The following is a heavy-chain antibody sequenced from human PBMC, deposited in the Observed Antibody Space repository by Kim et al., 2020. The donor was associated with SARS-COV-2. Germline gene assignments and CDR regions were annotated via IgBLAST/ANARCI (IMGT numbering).Heavy chain of an antibody. Sequence: ASVKVSCKASGDIFTIYSIAWVRQAPGQGLEWMGWVSAYNGNTNYVQKLQDRVTMTTDTSTSTAYMELRRLRSDDTAVYYCARLLGGEQLPVMDVWGQGTTVTVS. V-gene: IGHV1-18*04. J-gene: IGHJ6*02. D-gene: IGHD1-26*01. CDR2: VSAYNGNT. CDR1: GDIFTIYS. CDR3: ARLLGGEQLPVMDV.